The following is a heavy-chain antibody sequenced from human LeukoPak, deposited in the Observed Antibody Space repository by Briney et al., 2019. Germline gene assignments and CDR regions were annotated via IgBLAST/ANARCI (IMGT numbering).Heavy chain of an antibody. CDR3: ARIWRLVNIRFLEWSLRTKIGYYRDV. D-gene: IGHD3-3*01. V-gene: IGHV4-34*01. J-gene: IGHJ6*03. CDR1: GGSFSGYY. CDR2: IYHSGST. Sequence: PSETLSLTCAVYGGSFSGYYWSWIRQPPGKGLEWIGEIYHSGSTNYNPSLKSRVTISVDTSKNHFSLKLSSVTAADTAVYYCARIWRLVNIRFLEWSLRTKIGYYRDVWGRGTTVTVSS.